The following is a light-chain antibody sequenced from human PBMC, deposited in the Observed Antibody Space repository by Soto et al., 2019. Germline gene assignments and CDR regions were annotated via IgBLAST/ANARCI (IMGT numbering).Light chain of an antibody. V-gene: IGKV3-11*01. Sequence: EIVLTQSPATLSLSPGERATLSCRASQSVGSYLAWYQQKPGQTPRLLIYDASNRATDIPAKFSGSGSGTDFTLTISSLEPEDFAVYYCQQRSNWLVTFGQGTRVEIK. CDR1: QSVGSY. CDR2: DAS. CDR3: QQRSNWLVT. J-gene: IGKJ1*01.